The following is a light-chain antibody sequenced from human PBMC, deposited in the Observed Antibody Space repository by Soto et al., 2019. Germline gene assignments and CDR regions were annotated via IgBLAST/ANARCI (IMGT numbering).Light chain of an antibody. CDR1: SSDVGGYIY. Sequence: QSALTQPASVSGSPGQEITIYCTGTSSDVGGYIYVSWYQQHPGKAPKLMNYEVSNRPSGVSNRFSGSKSGNTASLTISGLQAEDEADYYCTAKTSSTYVVFGGGKKVTVL. J-gene: IGLJ2*01. CDR3: TAKTSSTYVV. CDR2: EVS. V-gene: IGLV2-14*01.